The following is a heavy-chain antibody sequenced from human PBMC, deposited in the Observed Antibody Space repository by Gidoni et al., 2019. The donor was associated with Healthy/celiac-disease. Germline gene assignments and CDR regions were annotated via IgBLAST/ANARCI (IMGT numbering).Heavy chain of an antibody. CDR2: IKSKTDGGTT. Sequence: EVQLVESGGGLVKPGGSLRLSCAASGFTSSNAWMNLVRQAPGKGLEWVGRIKSKTDGGTTDYAAPVKGRFTISRDDSKNTLYLQMNSLKTEDTAVYYCTTGHGSGSYYLRDFDYWGQGTLVTVSS. V-gene: IGHV3-15*07. CDR1: GFTSSNAW. CDR3: TTGHGSGSYYLRDFDY. J-gene: IGHJ4*02. D-gene: IGHD3-10*01.